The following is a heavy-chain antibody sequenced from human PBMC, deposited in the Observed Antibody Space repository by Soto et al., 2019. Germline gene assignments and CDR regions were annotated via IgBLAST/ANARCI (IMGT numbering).Heavy chain of an antibody. CDR1: GGTFSSYA. Sequence: QVQLVQSGAEVKKPGSSVKVSCQASGGTFSSYAISWVRQAPGQGLEWMGGIIPIFGTANYAQKFQGRVTITADESTSTAYMELSSLRSEDTAVYYCARGSRSSLFRYYYGMDVWGQGTTVTVSS. J-gene: IGHJ6*02. CDR2: IIPIFGTA. D-gene: IGHD3-10*01. V-gene: IGHV1-69*01. CDR3: ARGSRSSLFRYYYGMDV.